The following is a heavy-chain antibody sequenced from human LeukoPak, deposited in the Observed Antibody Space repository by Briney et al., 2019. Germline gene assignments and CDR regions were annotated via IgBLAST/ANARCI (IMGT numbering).Heavy chain of an antibody. D-gene: IGHD6-19*01. CDR3: AKDHQGSGWENYYYYGMDV. J-gene: IGHJ6*02. V-gene: IGHV3-9*01. CDR1: GFTFDDYA. CDR2: ISWISGSI. Sequence: GGSLRLSCAASGFTFDDYAMHWVRQAPGKGLEWVSGISWISGSIGYADSVKGRFTISRDNAKNSLYLQMNSLRAEDTALYYCAKDHQGSGWENYYYYGMDVWGQGTTVTVSS.